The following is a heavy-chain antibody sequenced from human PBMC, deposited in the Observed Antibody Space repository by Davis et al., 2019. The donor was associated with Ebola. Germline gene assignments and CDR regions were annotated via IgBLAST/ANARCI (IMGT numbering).Heavy chain of an antibody. CDR2: ISSSSSYI. V-gene: IGHV3-11*06. D-gene: IGHD3-22*01. CDR3: ARDLTMIVVERAFDI. J-gene: IGHJ3*02. CDR1: GFTFSDYY. Sequence: GESLKISCAASGFTFSDYYMSWIRQAPGKGLEWVSYISSSSSYIYYADSVKGRFTISRDNAKNSLYLQMNSLRAEDTAVYYCARDLTMIVVERAFDIWGQGTMVTVSS.